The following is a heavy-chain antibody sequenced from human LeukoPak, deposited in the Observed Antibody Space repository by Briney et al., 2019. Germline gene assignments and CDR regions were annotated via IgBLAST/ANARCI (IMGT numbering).Heavy chain of an antibody. D-gene: IGHD4-17*01. CDR2: IYPGDFDT. CDR3: ARSDYGDYLGLFDS. CDR1: GYSFPSYW. V-gene: IGHV5-51*01. Sequence: GESLKISCRCSGYSFPSYWIGWVRQMPGKGLEWMGIIYPGDFDTRYSPSFQGQVTISVDKSINTAYLQWSSLKASDSAMYYCARSDYGDYLGLFDSWGQGTLVTVSS. J-gene: IGHJ4*02.